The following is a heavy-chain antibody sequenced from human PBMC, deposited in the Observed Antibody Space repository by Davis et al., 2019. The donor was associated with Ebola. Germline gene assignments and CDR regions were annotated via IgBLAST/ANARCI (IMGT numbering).Heavy chain of an antibody. CDR2: ISYDGSNK. V-gene: IGHV3-30*18. J-gene: IGHJ6*02. CDR1: GFTFSSYG. D-gene: IGHD1-26*01. Sequence: GGSLRLSCAASGFTFSSYGMHWVRQAPGKGLEWVAVISYDGSNKYYADSVKGRFTISRDNSKNTLYLQMNSLRAEDTAVYYCAEDCGWELLYYYYYGMDVWGQGTTVTVSS. CDR3: AEDCGWELLYYYYYGMDV.